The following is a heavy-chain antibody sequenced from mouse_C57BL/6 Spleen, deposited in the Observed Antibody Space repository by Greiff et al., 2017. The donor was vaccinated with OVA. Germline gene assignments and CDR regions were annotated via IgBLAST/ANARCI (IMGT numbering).Heavy chain of an antibody. J-gene: IGHJ3*01. CDR2: IHPSDSDT. CDR3: AIPVDDYPGAY. D-gene: IGHD2-4*01. Sequence: QVQLQQPGAELVKPGASVKVSCKASGYTFTSYWMHWVKQRPGQGLEWIGRIHPSDSDTNYNQKFKGKATLTVDKSSSTAYMQLSSLTSEDSAVYYCAIPVDDYPGAYWGQGTLVTVSA. CDR1: GYTFTSYW. V-gene: IGHV1-74*01.